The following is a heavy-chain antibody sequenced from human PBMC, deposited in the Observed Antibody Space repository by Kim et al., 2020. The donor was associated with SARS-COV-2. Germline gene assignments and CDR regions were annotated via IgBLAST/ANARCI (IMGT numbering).Heavy chain of an antibody. D-gene: IGHD6-13*01. Sequence: YADSVKGRVTISRDHAKNSLYLQMNSLRAEDTAVYYCARVRGSSWDAFDYWGQGTLVTVSS. J-gene: IGHJ4*02. CDR3: ARVRGSSWDAFDY. V-gene: IGHV3-21*01.